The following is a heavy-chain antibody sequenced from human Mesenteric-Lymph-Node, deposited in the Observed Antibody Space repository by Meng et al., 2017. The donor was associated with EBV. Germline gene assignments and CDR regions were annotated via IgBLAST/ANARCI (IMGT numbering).Heavy chain of an antibody. CDR1: GYSFSEYD. D-gene: IGHD4-17*01. CDR3: ARGNTVTNPLDS. V-gene: IGHV1-8*01. CDR2: MNPISGNT. J-gene: IGHJ4*02. Sequence: QVKLVQAGGEVKKPGASVKVSCKASGYSFSEYDINWVRQATGQGLEWMGWMNPISGNTAYARKFLGRVTMTRDTSTGTAYMELSSLRSEDAAVYYCARGNTVTNPLDSWGQGTLVTVSS.